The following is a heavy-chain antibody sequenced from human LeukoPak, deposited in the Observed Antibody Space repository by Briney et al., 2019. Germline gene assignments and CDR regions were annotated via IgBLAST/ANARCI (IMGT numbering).Heavy chain of an antibody. D-gene: IGHD3-3*01. V-gene: IGHV3-21*01. Sequence: PGGSLRLSCAASGFTFSSYSMNWVRQAPGKGLEWVSSISSSSSYIYYADSVKGRFTISRDNAKNSLYLQMNSLRAEDTTVYYCARDHGSGSLFDYWGQGTLVTVSS. CDR1: GFTFSSYS. CDR2: ISSSSSYI. CDR3: ARDHGSGSLFDY. J-gene: IGHJ4*02.